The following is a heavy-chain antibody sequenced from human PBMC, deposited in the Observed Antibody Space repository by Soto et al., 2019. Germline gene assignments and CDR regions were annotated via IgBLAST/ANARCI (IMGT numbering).Heavy chain of an antibody. D-gene: IGHD3-22*01. CDR1: GGSFSGYY. Sequence: SETLYLTSDVYGGSFSGYYWSWIRQPPGKGLEWIGEINHSGSTNYNPSLKSRVTISVDTSKNQFSLKLSSVTAADTAVYYCARADXYYYDSSGYSSSGAFDIWGQGTMVTVSS. CDR2: INHSGST. J-gene: IGHJ3*02. V-gene: IGHV4-34*01. CDR3: ARADXYYYDSSGYSSSGAFDI.